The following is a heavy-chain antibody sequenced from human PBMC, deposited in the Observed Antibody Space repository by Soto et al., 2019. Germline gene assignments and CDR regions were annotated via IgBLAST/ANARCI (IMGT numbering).Heavy chain of an antibody. CDR3: ARSNSAYYKLFDP. CDR1: GDSISNSNYY. CDR2: IYYSGIT. Sequence: SETLALTCTVSGDSISNSNYYWGWIRQPPGKGLEWIANIYYSGITYCNPSLKSRVAISVDTSKNQFSLKLSSVTAADTAIYYCARSNSAYYKLFDPWGQGPLVIVS. J-gene: IGHJ5*02. D-gene: IGHD3-22*01. V-gene: IGHV4-39*01.